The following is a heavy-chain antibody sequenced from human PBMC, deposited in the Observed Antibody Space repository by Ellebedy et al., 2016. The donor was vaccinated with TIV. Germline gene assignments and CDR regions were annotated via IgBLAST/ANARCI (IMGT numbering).Heavy chain of an antibody. CDR2: ISSSGSTI. Sequence: GESLKISCAASGFTFSDYYMSWIRQAPGKGLEWVSYISSSGSTIYYADSVKGRFTISRDNAKNSLYLQMNSLRAEDTAVYYCARDSGSYYSWFDPWGQGTLVTVSS. CDR1: GFTFSDYY. CDR3: ARDSGSYYSWFDP. D-gene: IGHD1-26*01. V-gene: IGHV3-11*01. J-gene: IGHJ5*02.